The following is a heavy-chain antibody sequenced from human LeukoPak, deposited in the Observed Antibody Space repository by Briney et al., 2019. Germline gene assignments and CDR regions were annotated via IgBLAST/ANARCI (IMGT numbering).Heavy chain of an antibody. D-gene: IGHD4-17*01. Sequence: GGSLRLSCAASGFTVSSHDIHWVRQPTGKGLEWVSGVGIAGDIYYAGSVKGRFTISRENAKNSLFLQMNSLRAGDTAVYYCARLYGTYPGWFDPWGQGTLVTVSS. CDR3: ARLYGTYPGWFDP. CDR1: GFTVSSHD. CDR2: VGIAGDI. J-gene: IGHJ5*02. V-gene: IGHV3-13*04.